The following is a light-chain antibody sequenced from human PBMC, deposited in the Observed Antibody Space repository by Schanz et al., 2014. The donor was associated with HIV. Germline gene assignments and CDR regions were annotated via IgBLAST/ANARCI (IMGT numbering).Light chain of an antibody. CDR2: GAS. CDR3: QQYSNWPWT. Sequence: ETVMTQSPATLSVSPGEGVTLSCRASQSVSTRSAWYQQKPGQAPRLLISGASTRATGVPARFSGSGSGTEFTLTISSLQSEDSAVYYCQQYSNWPWTFGLGTMVEIK. CDR1: QSVSTR. J-gene: IGKJ1*01. V-gene: IGKV3-15*01.